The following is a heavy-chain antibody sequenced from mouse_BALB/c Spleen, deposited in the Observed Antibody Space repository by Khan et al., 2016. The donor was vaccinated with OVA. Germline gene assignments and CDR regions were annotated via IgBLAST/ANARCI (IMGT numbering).Heavy chain of an antibody. CDR2: INPNNDDT. CDR3: ARGMGLLRGALDF. J-gene: IGHJ4*01. D-gene: IGHD2-3*01. V-gene: IGHV1S136*01. CDR1: GYTFTTYV. Sequence: VQLKESGPELVKPGASVKMSCKASGYTFTTYVIHWVKQKPGQGLEWIGYINPNNDDTKYNEKFKDKATLTSDKSSTTAYMEFSSLTSEDSAVDYWARGMGLLRGALDFWGQGTSVTVSS.